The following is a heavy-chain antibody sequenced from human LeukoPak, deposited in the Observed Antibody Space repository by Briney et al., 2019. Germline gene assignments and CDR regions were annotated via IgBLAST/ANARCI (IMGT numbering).Heavy chain of an antibody. CDR1: GGSISSSSYY. CDR3: AREKIGYYDGSGRGWFDP. D-gene: IGHD3-22*01. Sequence: PSETLSLTCTVSGGSISSSSYYWGWIRQPPGKGLEWIGRIYYSGSTYYNPSPKSRVTISVDTSKNQFSLKLSSVTAADTAVYYCAREKIGYYDGSGRGWFDPWGQGTLVTVSS. CDR2: IYYSGST. V-gene: IGHV4-39*07. J-gene: IGHJ5*02.